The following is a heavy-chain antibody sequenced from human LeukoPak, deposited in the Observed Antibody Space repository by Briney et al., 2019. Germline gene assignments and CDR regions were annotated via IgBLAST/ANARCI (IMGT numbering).Heavy chain of an antibody. V-gene: IGHV3-23*01. Sequence: GGSLRLSCAASGFTFSSYAMSWVRQAPGKGLEWVSAIIGSGGSTYYADSVKGRFTISRDNSKNTLYLQMNSLRAEDTAVYYCAKGDPYYYGSGSYPDWFDPWGRGTPVTVST. CDR2: IIGSGGST. D-gene: IGHD3-10*01. CDR1: GFTFSSYA. CDR3: AKGDPYYYGSGSYPDWFDP. J-gene: IGHJ5*02.